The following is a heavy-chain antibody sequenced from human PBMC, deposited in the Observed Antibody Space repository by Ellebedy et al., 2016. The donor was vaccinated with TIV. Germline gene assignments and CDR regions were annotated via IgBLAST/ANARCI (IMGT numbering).Heavy chain of an antibody. J-gene: IGHJ6*03. D-gene: IGHD6-6*01. Sequence: ASVKVSCXVSGYTLTELSMHWVRQAPGKGLEWMGGFDPEDGETIYAQKFQGRVTMTEDTSTDTAYMELSSLRSEDTAVYYCATGVLPSPSIAARPSSVDYYYYMDVWGKGTTVTVSS. V-gene: IGHV1-24*01. CDR3: ATGVLPSPSIAARPSSVDYYYYMDV. CDR1: GYTLTELS. CDR2: FDPEDGET.